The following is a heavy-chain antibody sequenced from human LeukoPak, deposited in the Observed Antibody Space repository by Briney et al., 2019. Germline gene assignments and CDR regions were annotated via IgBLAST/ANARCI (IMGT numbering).Heavy chain of an antibody. Sequence: PGGSLRLSCAASGFTFSSYGMHWVRQAPGKGLEWVAFIRYDGSNKYYADSVKGRFTISRDNSKNTLYLQMNGLRAEDTAVYYCAREIQLWSYFDYWGQGTLVTVSS. V-gene: IGHV3-30*02. CDR3: AREIQLWSYFDY. CDR1: GFTFSSYG. J-gene: IGHJ4*02. D-gene: IGHD5-18*01. CDR2: IRYDGSNK.